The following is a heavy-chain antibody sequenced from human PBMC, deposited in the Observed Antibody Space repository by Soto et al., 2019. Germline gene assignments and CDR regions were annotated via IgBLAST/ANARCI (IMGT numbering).Heavy chain of an antibody. J-gene: IGHJ2*01. Sequence: QVQLVQSGAEVKKPGSSVKVSCKASGGTFSSYAISWVREAPGQGLEWMGGIIPIFGTANYAQKLQGRVTITADESTSTAYMELSSLRSEDTAVYYCARDGAKQQLVSYWYFDLWGRGTLVTVSS. V-gene: IGHV1-69*12. CDR3: ARDGAKQQLVSYWYFDL. D-gene: IGHD6-13*01. CDR2: IIPIFGTA. CDR1: GGTFSSYA.